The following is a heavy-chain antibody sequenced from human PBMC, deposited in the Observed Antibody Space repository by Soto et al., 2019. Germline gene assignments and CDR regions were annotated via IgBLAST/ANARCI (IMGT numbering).Heavy chain of an antibody. D-gene: IGHD6-13*01. CDR1: GYTFTGYY. V-gene: IGHV1-2*04. CDR2: INPNSGGT. J-gene: IGHJ6*02. CDR3: ARGQQQLVDYYYYGMDG. Sequence: QVQLVQSGAEVKKPGASVKVSCKASGYTFTGYYMHWVRQAPGQGLEWMGWINPNSGGTNYAQKFQGWVTMTRDTSISTAYMELSRLRSDDTAVYYCARGQQQLVDYYYYGMDGWGQWTTVTVSS.